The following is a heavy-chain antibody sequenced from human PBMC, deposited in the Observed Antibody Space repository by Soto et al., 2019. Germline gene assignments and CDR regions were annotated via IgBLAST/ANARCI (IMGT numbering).Heavy chain of an antibody. Sequence: QITLKESGPPLVQPTPTLTLPCTFSGFSLSTSGVGVAWIRQPPGKALEWLALIYWDDDKRYRPSLESRLTITKDTSKNQVVLTMTNMDSVDTATYYCAYLSCSGGSCYWFSFSGMDVWGQGTTVTVSS. CDR3: AYLSCSGGSCYWFSFSGMDV. J-gene: IGHJ6*02. V-gene: IGHV2-5*02. CDR2: IYWDDDK. D-gene: IGHD2-15*01. CDR1: GFSLSTSGVG.